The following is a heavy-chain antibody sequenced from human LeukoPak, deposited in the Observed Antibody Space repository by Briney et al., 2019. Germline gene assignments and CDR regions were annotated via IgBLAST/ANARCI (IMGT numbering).Heavy chain of an antibody. J-gene: IGHJ4*02. V-gene: IGHV1-46*01. CDR3: ARGPPIETMVVIPLDY. CDR2: INPSGGTT. D-gene: IGHD2-21*01. CDR1: GYTFTSFY. Sequence: GASVKVSCKASGYTFTSFYIHWVRQAPGQGLEWMAIINPSGGTTRYAQKFQGRVTMTRDTSTSTVYMELSSLRSEDTAVYYCARGPPIETMVVIPLDYWGQGTLVTVSS.